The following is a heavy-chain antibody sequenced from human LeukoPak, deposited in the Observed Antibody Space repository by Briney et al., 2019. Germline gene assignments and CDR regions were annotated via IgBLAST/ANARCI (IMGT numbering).Heavy chain of an antibody. V-gene: IGHV1-18*01. D-gene: IGHD5-12*01. CDR1: GYTFTSYG. CDR3: ARVLGDGYDLAHY. Sequence: ASVKVSCKAFGYTFTSYGISWVRQAPGQGLEWMGWISAYSGHANYAQELQGRVTMTTDTSTSTAYMELRSLRSDDTAMYYCARVLGDGYDLAHYWGQGTLVTVSS. J-gene: IGHJ4*02. CDR2: ISAYSGHA.